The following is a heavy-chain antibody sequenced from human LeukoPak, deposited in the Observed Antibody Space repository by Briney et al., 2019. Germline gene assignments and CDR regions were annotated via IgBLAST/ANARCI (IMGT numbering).Heavy chain of an antibody. CDR2: MNPNSGNT. Sequence: ASVKVSCKASGYTFTSYDINWVRQATGQGLEWMGWMNPNSGNTGYAQKFQGRVTMTRNTFISTAYMELSSLRSEDTAVYYCARGRIRSSSWYGDYWGQGTLVTVSS. J-gene: IGHJ4*02. CDR3: ARGRIRSSSWYGDY. CDR1: GYTFTSYD. D-gene: IGHD6-13*01. V-gene: IGHV1-8*01.